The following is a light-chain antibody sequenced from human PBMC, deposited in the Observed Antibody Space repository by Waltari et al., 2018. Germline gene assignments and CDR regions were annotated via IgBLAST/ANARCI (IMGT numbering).Light chain of an antibody. CDR2: WAS. Sequence: DVVMTQSPDSLAVSLGERATINCKSSLNLFWRSNKQNYLVWYQQKPGQPPKVLFFWASTREPGVPDRFSASGSETDFTLTVNGLQAEDVAIYYCQQYYDVPYTFGQGTRLEIK. J-gene: IGKJ2*01. CDR3: QQYYDVPYT. CDR1: LNLFWRSNKQNY. V-gene: IGKV4-1*01.